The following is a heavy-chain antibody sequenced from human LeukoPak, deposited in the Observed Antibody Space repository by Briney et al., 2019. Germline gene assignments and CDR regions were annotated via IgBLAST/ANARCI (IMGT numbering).Heavy chain of an antibody. CDR1: GFTFSSYW. Sequence: GGSLRLSCAASGFTFSSYWMSWVRQAPGKGLEWVANIKQDGSEKYYVDSVKGRFTISRDNAKNSLYLQMNSLRAEDTAVYYCARSGSYAIKLLDYWGQGTLVTVSS. CDR2: IKQDGSEK. J-gene: IGHJ4*02. V-gene: IGHV3-7*01. CDR3: ARSGSYAIKLLDY. D-gene: IGHD1-26*01.